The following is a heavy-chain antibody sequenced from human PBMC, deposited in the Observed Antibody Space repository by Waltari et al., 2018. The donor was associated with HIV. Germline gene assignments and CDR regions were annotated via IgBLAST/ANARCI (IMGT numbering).Heavy chain of an antibody. CDR3: ASARETMGVDFDF. J-gene: IGHJ4*02. Sequence: QVQLVQSGTEVRTPGSSVKVSGKASGGSFTSYSIHWVRQAPGQGLEWMGRVLPMSGTAMKAQKFQARVTISADKSTTTAYMELTSLRTEDTAVYYCASARETMGVDFDFWGQGTLVTVSS. CDR1: GGSFTSYS. CDR2: VLPMSGTA. V-gene: IGHV1-69*08. D-gene: IGHD3-10*01.